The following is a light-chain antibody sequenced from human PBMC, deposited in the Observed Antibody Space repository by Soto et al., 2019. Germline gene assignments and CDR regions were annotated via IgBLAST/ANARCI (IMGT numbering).Light chain of an antibody. CDR2: EAS. Sequence: DIPMTQSPSSLSASVGDRITITCQASQDISKYLIWYQQTPGKAPKFLIYEASNLERGVPSRFSGSGSGTYFTFTINSLQPEDIATYYCHQYHSLPFTFGPGTKLDIK. CDR1: QDISKY. V-gene: IGKV1-33*01. J-gene: IGKJ3*01. CDR3: HQYHSLPFT.